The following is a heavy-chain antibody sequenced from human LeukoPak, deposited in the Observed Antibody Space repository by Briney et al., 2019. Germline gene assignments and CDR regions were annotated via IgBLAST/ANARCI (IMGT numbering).Heavy chain of an antibody. D-gene: IGHD3-10*01. CDR2: IYYSGST. CDR1: GGSISSGGYY. V-gene: IGHV4-31*03. J-gene: IGHJ3*02. CDR3: ARDPSYGSGLDI. Sequence: SQTLSLTCTVSGGSISSGGYYWSWIRQHPGKGLEWIGYIYYSGSTYYNPSLKSRVTISVDTSKNQFSRKLSSVTAADTAVYYCARDPSYGSGLDIWGQGTMVTVSS.